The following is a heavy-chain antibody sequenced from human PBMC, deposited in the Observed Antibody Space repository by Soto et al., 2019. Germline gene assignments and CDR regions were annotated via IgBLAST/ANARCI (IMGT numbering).Heavy chain of an antibody. D-gene: IGHD4-17*01. CDR3: ASPQATVTTSDY. V-gene: IGHV3-11*01. Sequence: GSLRLSCAASGFTFSDYYMSWIRQAPGKGLEWVSYISSSGSTIYYADSVKGRFTISRDNAKNSLYLQMNSLRAEDTAVYYCASPQATVTTSDYWGQGTLVTVSS. CDR2: ISSSGSTI. CDR1: GFTFSDYY. J-gene: IGHJ4*02.